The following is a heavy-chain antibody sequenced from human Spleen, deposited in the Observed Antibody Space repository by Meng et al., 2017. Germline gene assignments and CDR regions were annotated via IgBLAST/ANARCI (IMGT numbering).Heavy chain of an antibody. V-gene: IGHV3-30*14. Sequence: QVQLEASGGGVVQPGRSLRLSCAASGFTLSNYGIQWVRQVPGKGLEWVALILYDGNNKYYADSGKGRFTISRDNSKNTLYLQRNSLRAEDTAVYYCAREWTLPDYWGQGTLVTVSS. J-gene: IGHJ4*02. D-gene: IGHD3/OR15-3a*01. CDR2: ILYDGNNK. CDR1: GFTLSNYG. CDR3: AREWTLPDY.